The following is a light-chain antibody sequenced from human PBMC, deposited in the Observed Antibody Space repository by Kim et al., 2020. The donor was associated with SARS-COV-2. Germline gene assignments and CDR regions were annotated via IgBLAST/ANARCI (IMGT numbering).Light chain of an antibody. CDR2: QDS. Sequence: SMPPGQTARITCSGDKLGYKYACWYQQKPGQSPVLVIYQDSKRPSGIPERFSGSNSGNTATLTISGTQAMDEADYYCQAWDSSTVVFGGGTQLTVL. CDR1: KLGYKY. V-gene: IGLV3-1*01. J-gene: IGLJ2*01. CDR3: QAWDSSTVV.